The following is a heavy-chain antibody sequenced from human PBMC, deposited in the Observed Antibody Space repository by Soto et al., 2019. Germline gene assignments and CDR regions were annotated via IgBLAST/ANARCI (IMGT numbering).Heavy chain of an antibody. V-gene: IGHV3-11*05. CDR1: GFTFSDYY. CDR2: ISSTSTYT. CDR3: ARDVLHSSGCIDY. Sequence: QVQLVESGGGLVKPGGSLRLSCAASGFTFSDYYMSWIRQAPGKGLEWVSYISSTSTYTNYADSVKGRFTISRDNAKNSLYLQMNSLRAEDTAVYYCARDVLHSSGCIDYWGQGTLVTVSS. D-gene: IGHD6-19*01. J-gene: IGHJ4*02.